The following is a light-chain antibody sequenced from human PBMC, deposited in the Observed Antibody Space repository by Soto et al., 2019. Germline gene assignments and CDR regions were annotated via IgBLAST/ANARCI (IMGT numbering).Light chain of an antibody. J-gene: IGKJ1*01. CDR1: QSISSW. Sequence: DIQMTQSPSTLSASVGDRVTITCRASQSISSWLAWYQQKPGKAPKLLIYKASSLESGVPSRFSGSGSGTEFTLTISSLQPDDFATYYCQQYTSYSWTFGQATKVELK. CDR2: KAS. V-gene: IGKV1-5*03. CDR3: QQYTSYSWT.